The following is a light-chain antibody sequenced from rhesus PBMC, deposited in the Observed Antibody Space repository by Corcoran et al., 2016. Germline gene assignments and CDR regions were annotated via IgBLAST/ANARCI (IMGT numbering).Light chain of an antibody. Sequence: ETVVTQSPATLSLSPGERATLSCRTSQSVSSYVAWYQQKPGQAPRPLIYGASSRATGIPDRFSGSGSGTDFTITISSLRPADFAVYYCQETSNLFTFGPGPKLDIK. J-gene: IGKJ3*01. CDR3: QETSNLFT. CDR2: GAS. V-gene: IGKV3-31*02. CDR1: QSVSSY.